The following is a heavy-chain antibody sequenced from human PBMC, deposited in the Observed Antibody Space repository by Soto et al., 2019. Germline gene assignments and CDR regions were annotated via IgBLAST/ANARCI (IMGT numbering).Heavy chain of an antibody. D-gene: IGHD5-18*01. J-gene: IGHJ4*02. CDR2: IYHSGST. CDR1: GGSISSSNW. Sequence: QVQLQESGPGLVKPSGTLSLTCAVSGGSISSSNWWSWVRQPPGKGLEWIGEIYHSGSTNYNPSLQSRVTISVDQPNTPFVRKLSSVAAADTAVYYRAMGPGYCYGLRPDYWGQGTLVTVSS. V-gene: IGHV4-4*02. CDR3: AMGPGYCYGLRPDY.